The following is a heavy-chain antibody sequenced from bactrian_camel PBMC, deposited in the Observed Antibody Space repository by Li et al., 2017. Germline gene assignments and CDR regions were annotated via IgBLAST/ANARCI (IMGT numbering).Heavy chain of an antibody. D-gene: IGHD5*01. J-gene: IGHJ4*01. CDR2: IYTYGGVALDT. V-gene: IGHV3S54*01. Sequence: HVQLVESGGGSVQAGGSLRLTCETSRSTTAFTFMGWFRQAPGKEREGVAAIYTYGGVALDTSYADSVKGRFTISRDNDKNTVFLQMDSLKPEDTAMYYCGADYPGFHRPEGCDLDFPYKGQGTQVTVS. CDR1: RSTTAFTF.